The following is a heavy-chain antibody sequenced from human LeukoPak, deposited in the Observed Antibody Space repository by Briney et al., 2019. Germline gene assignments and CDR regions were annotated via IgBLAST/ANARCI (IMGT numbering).Heavy chain of an antibody. D-gene: IGHD4-17*01. CDR1: GFTFSGSA. Sequence: GGSLKLSCAASGFTFSGSAMRWVRQASGKGLECVGSIRSKANSYATAYAASVKGRFTISRDDSKNTAYLQMNSLKTEDTAVYYCTRYGDPRSTLTSKFDYWGQGTLVTVSS. J-gene: IGHJ4*02. V-gene: IGHV3-73*01. CDR3: TRYGDPRSTLTSKFDY. CDR2: IRSKANSYAT.